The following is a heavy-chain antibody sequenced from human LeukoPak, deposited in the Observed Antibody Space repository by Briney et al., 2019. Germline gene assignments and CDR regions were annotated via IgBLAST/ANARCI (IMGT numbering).Heavy chain of an antibody. CDR1: GGSISSGSDY. J-gene: IGHJ4*02. V-gene: IGHV4-61*02. D-gene: IGHD3-9*01. CDR3: ARGIGYDILTGYLYFDY. Sequence: PSETLSLTCTVSGGSISSGSDYWSWIRQSAGKGLEWIGRVYSSGSANYNPSLKSRLTMAVDTSKNQFSLKLSSVTAADTAVYYCARGIGYDILTGYLYFDYWGQGTLVTVSS. CDR2: VYSSGSA.